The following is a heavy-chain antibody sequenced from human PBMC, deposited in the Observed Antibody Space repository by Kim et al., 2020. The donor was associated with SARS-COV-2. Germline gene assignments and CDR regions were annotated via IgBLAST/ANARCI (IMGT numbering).Heavy chain of an antibody. D-gene: IGHD3-10*01. CDR3: AGEDSVWYGGLFDP. V-gene: IGHV3-11*05. J-gene: IGHJ5*02. Sequence: DTVEGRFTISRDNAKNTLYLQMNSLRAEDAAVYFCAGEDSVWYGGLFDPWGWGCVVTVSS.